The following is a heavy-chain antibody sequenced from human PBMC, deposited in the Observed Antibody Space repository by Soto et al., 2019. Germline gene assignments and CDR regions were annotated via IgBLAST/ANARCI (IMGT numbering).Heavy chain of an antibody. CDR1: GFIFSTYG. J-gene: IGHJ4*02. CDR3: SKEYIVGTTWGYFES. V-gene: IGHV3-30*18. Sequence: VQLVESGGGVVQPGGSLRLSCAASGFIFSTYGMHWVRQVPGKGLEWVAHISYDGSNETYADSVKGRFTVSRDNAKNTPFLQMTSLRSEDTAIYYCSKEYIVGTTWGYFESWGQGTLVTVSS. D-gene: IGHD1-26*01. CDR2: ISYDGSNE.